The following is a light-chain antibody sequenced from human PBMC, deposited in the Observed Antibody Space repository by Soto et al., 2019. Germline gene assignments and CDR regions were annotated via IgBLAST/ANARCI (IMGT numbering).Light chain of an antibody. CDR1: QGVSSY. CDR3: QQYNDWWT. CDR2: DAS. V-gene: IGKV3-15*01. J-gene: IGKJ1*01. Sequence: IFLTQSPASLSLYPGERATLSFRASQGVSSYLAWYQQKPGQAPRLLIYDASTRATGIPARFSGSGSGTEFTLTISSLQSEDFAVYYCQQYNDWWTFGLGTKVDI.